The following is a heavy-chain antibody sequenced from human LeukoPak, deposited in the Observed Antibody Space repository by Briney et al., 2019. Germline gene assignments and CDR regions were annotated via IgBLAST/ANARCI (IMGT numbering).Heavy chain of an antibody. CDR1: GGSFSGYY. J-gene: IGHJ5*02. V-gene: IGHV4-34*01. D-gene: IGHD4-11*01. Sequence: PSETLSLTCAVYGGSFSGYYWSWIRQPPGKGLEWIGEINHSGSTNYNPSLKSRVTISVDTSENQFSLKLSSVTAADTAVYYCGRQTTWRGLQFDPWGQGTLVTVSS. CDR2: INHSGST. CDR3: GRQTTWRGLQFDP.